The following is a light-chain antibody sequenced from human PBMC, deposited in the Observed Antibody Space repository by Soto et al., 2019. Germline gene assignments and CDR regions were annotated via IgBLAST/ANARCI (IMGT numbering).Light chain of an antibody. J-gene: IGKJ1*01. CDR2: KTS. V-gene: IGKV1-5*03. CDR3: QYYNDYCWT. Sequence: DIQLTQSPSTLSASVGDRVTITCRASQTISSWLAWYQQKPGKAPNLLIYKTSNLESGVPSRFSGRGSGTEFTLPISSLQPDDFATYYCQYYNDYCWTFGQGTKVEIK. CDR1: QTISSW.